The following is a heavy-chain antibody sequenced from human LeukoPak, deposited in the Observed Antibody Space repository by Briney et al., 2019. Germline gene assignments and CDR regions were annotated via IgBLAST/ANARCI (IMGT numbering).Heavy chain of an antibody. V-gene: IGHV3-11*01. Sequence: GGSLRLSCAASGFTFSDYDMIWIRPAPGKGLDWVSYISSTGHGIYHADSVKGRFTTSRDKAKNSLYLQMHSLRAEETGVYYCASLDRGAFDYWGQGTLVTVSS. CDR2: ISSTGHGI. D-gene: IGHD1-26*01. CDR3: ASLDRGAFDY. J-gene: IGHJ4*02. CDR1: GFTFSDYD.